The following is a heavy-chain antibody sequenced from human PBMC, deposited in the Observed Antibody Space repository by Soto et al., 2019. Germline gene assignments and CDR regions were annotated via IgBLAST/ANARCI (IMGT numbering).Heavy chain of an antibody. D-gene: IGHD3-9*01. CDR1: GGSISSYY. Sequence: PSETLSLTCTVSGGSISSYYWSWIRQPPGKGLEWIGYIYYSGSTNYNPSLKSRVTISVDTSKNQFSLKLSSVTAADTAVYYCARSPEYDILTGYYRPDFDYWGQGTLVTVSS. CDR3: ARSPEYDILTGYYRPDFDY. CDR2: IYYSGST. J-gene: IGHJ4*02. V-gene: IGHV4-59*08.